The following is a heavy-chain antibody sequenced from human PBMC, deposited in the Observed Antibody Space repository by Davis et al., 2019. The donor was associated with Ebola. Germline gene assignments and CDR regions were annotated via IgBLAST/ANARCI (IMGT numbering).Heavy chain of an antibody. CDR1: GFTVSSNY. J-gene: IGHJ4*02. Sequence: GESLKISCAASGFTVSSNYMSWVRQAPGKGLEWVSVIYSGGSTYYADSVKGRFTISRDNAKNSLYLQMNSLRAEDTAVYYRAKGGYSGYDLSYYFDYWGQGTLVTVSS. CDR3: AKGGYSGYDLSYYFDY. V-gene: IGHV3-66*01. D-gene: IGHD5-12*01. CDR2: IYSGGST.